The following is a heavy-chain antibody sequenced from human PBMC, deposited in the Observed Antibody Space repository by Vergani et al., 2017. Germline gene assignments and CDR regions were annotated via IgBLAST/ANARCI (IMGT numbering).Heavy chain of an antibody. Sequence: QVQLQESGPRLVRSSQTLSLTCVVSGGSISRGSYYWSWIRQSAGKGLEWIGHKSSRGRIKYNPSLSSRVPVSVDASKNQFSLILNSVTVADTAVYYCWRGLVGAVALPPIDSWGQGLLGTVSS. CDR2: KSSRGRI. CDR3: WRGLVGAVALPPIDS. V-gene: IGHV4-61*02. D-gene: IGHD1-26*01. J-gene: IGHJ4*02. CDR1: GGSISRGSYY.